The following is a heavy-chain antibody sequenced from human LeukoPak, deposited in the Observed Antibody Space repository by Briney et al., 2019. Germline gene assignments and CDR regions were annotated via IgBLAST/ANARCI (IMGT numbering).Heavy chain of an antibody. CDR3: ARGRITIS. Sequence: ETLSLTCAVFGGSFSGYYWSWIRQPPGKGLEWIGEINHSGSTNYNPSLKSRVTISVDTSKNQFSLKLSSVTAADTSVYYCARGRITISWGQGTLVTVSS. V-gene: IGHV4-34*01. D-gene: IGHD3-3*01. CDR2: INHSGST. J-gene: IGHJ5*02. CDR1: GGSFSGYY.